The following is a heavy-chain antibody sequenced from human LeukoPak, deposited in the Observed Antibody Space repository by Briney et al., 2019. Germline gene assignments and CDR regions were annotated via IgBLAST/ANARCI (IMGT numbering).Heavy chain of an antibody. D-gene: IGHD3-10*01. Sequence: ASVKVSCKVSGYTLTELSMHWVRQAPGKGLEWMGGFDPEDGETIYAQKFQGRVTMTEDTSTDTAYMELSRLRSEDTAVYYCTLLWFGELNIHWFDPWGQGTLVTVSS. V-gene: IGHV1-24*01. CDR3: TLLWFGELNIHWFDP. CDR1: GYTLTELS. J-gene: IGHJ5*02. CDR2: FDPEDGET.